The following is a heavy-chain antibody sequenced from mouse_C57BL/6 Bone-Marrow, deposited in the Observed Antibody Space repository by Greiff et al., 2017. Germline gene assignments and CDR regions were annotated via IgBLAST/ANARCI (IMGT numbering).Heavy chain of an antibody. Sequence: QVQLQQSGPELVKPGASVKISCKASGYAFSSSWMNWVKQRPGKGLEWIGRIYPGDGDTNYNGKFKGKATLTVDKSSSTAYMQLSSLTSEDSAVYVCALALCVYYFYAMDYWGQGTSVTVSS. V-gene: IGHV1-82*01. CDR1: GYAFSSSW. CDR2: IYPGDGDT. D-gene: IGHD1-1*01. J-gene: IGHJ4*01. CDR3: ALALCVYYFYAMDY.